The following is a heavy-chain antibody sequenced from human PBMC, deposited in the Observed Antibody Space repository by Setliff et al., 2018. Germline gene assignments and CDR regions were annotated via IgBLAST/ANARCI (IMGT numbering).Heavy chain of an antibody. CDR3: ARLNRQWLVGY. CDR1: GGSISSSSYY. Sequence: ASETLSLTCTVSGGSISSSSYYWGWIRQPPGKGLEWIGSIYYSGSTYYNPSLKSRVTISVDTSKNQFPLKLSSVTAADTAVYYCARLNRQWLVGYWGQGTLVTVSS. CDR2: IYYSGST. D-gene: IGHD6-19*01. J-gene: IGHJ4*02. V-gene: IGHV4-39*01.